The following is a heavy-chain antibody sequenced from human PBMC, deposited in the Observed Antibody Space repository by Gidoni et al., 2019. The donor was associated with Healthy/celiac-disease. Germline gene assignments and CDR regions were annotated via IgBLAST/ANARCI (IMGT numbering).Heavy chain of an antibody. V-gene: IGHV3-48*01. CDR3: AREADWAAASSYFDY. D-gene: IGHD6-13*01. CDR2: ISSSSSTI. J-gene: IGHJ4*02. CDR1: GFTVSSYS. Sequence: EVQLVESGGGLVQPGGSLRLSCAASGFTVSSYSMNWVRQAPGKGLEWVSYISSSSSTIYYADSVKGRFTISRDNAKNSLYLQMNSLRAEDTAVYYCAREADWAAASSYFDYWGQGTLVTVSS.